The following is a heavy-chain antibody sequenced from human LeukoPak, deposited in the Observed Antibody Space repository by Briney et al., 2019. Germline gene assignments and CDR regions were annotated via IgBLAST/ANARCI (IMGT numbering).Heavy chain of an antibody. J-gene: IGHJ4*02. V-gene: IGHV3-48*02. CDR1: GFTFSTYT. CDR3: ARDHQWSFDS. CDR2: IGWSDSAI. Sequence: GGSLRLSCAASGFTFSTYTLNWVRQAPGKGLEWISYIGWSDSAIFYADSVKGRFTISRDSAKNSLFLQMNSLSDEDTAVYYCARDHQWSFDSWGQGTLVTVSS. D-gene: IGHD2-15*01.